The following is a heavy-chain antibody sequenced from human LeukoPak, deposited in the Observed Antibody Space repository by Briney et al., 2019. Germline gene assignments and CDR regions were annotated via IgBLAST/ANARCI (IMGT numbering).Heavy chain of an antibody. Sequence: ASVKVSCKASGYTFTSYGISWVRQAPGQGLEWMGWISAYNGNTNYAQKLQGRVTMTSDTSTSTAYMELRSLRSDDTAVYYCARPRYYYDSSRYFDYWGQGTLVTVSS. D-gene: IGHD3-22*01. J-gene: IGHJ4*02. V-gene: IGHV1-18*01. CDR1: GYTFTSYG. CDR3: ARPRYYYDSSRYFDY. CDR2: ISAYNGNT.